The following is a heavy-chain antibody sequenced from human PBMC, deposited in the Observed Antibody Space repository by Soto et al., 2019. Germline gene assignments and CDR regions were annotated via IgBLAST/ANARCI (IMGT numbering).Heavy chain of an antibody. CDR1: GYTFTSYD. Sequence: QVQLVQSGAEVKKPGASVKVSCKASGYTFTSYDINWVRQATGQGLEYLGWMNPNSGNTAYVQKFQGRVTMTWDTSITTAYMAMSSLLSEDTAVYFCARGIKYGAYSRWFDPWGQGTLVTVSS. CDR3: ARGIKYGAYSRWFDP. D-gene: IGHD4-17*01. V-gene: IGHV1-8*01. CDR2: MNPNSGNT. J-gene: IGHJ5*02.